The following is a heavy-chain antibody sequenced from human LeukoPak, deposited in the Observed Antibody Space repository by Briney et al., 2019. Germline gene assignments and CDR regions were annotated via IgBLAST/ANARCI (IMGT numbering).Heavy chain of an antibody. CDR3: ATYDSTSYYYSAD. Sequence: GGSLRLSCAASGFTFANAWMSWVRQAPGKGLEWVDRIKSKTADGTADYAAVVKARFTISRDDSNNMLYLQMNSLKIEDTAVYYCATYDSTSYYYSADWGQGTLVTVSS. CDR1: GFTFANAW. V-gene: IGHV3-15*01. J-gene: IGHJ4*02. CDR2: IKSKTADGTA. D-gene: IGHD3-22*01.